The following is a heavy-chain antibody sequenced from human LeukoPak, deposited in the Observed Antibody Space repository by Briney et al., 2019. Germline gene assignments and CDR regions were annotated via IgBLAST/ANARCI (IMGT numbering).Heavy chain of an antibody. CDR3: ARDAYHSGDLDQ. J-gene: IGHJ4*02. Sequence: GGSLRLSCAASGFTFSNHIMHWVRQAPGEGLEWVSFIRFDGTNRHYVDSVKGRFTISRDNPNNMLYLQMNSLKFDDTAVYYCARDAYHSGDLDQWGEGTLVIVSS. D-gene: IGHD3/OR15-3a*01. V-gene: IGHV3-30*02. CDR2: IRFDGTNR. CDR1: GFTFSNHI.